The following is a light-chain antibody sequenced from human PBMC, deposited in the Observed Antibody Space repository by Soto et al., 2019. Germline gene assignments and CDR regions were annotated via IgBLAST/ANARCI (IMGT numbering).Light chain of an antibody. J-gene: IGKJ2*01. CDR2: DAS. V-gene: IGKV1-5*01. CDR3: QQYNSYSQT. CDR1: QSISSW. Sequence: DIQMTQSPSTLSASVGDSDTITCRASQSISSWLAWYQQKPGKAPKLLIYDASSLESGVPSRFSGSGSGTEFTLTISSLQPDDFATYYCQQYNSYSQTFGQGTKVDIK.